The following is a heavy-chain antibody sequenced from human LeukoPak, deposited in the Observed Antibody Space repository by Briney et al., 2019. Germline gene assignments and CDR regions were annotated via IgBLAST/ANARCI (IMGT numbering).Heavy chain of an antibody. D-gene: IGHD3-9*01. CDR3: ARRKTYYDIVTGYYWRAGWFDP. J-gene: IGHJ5*02. V-gene: IGHV1-8*01. CDR1: GYTFTSYD. CDR2: INPNSGNT. Sequence: ASVKVSCKASGYTFTSYDINWVRQAPGQGLEWMGWINPNSGNTGYAQKFQGRVTMTRNTPISTAYMELSRLRSEDTAVYYCARRKTYYDIVTGYYWRAGWFDPWGQGTLVTVSS.